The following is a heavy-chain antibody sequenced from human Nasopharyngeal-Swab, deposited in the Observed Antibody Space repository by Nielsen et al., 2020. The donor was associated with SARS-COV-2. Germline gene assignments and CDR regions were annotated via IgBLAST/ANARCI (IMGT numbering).Heavy chain of an antibody. V-gene: IGHV4-59*12. D-gene: IGHD1-1*01. J-gene: IGHJ6*02. CDR1: GGSISSYY. CDR3: ARDAGTTPTLRYYYYGMDV. Sequence: GSLRLSCTVSGGSISSYYWSWIRQPPGKGLEWIGYIYYSGSTNYNPSLKSRVTISVDTSKNQFSLKLSSVTAADTAVYYCARDAGTTPTLRYYYYGMDVWGQGTTVTVSS. CDR2: IYYSGST.